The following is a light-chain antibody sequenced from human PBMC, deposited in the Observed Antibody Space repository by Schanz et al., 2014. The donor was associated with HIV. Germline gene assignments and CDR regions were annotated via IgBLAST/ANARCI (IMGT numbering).Light chain of an antibody. J-gene: IGKJ1*01. CDR2: NVF. V-gene: IGKV2-30*02. CDR3: IQATRWPWT. Sequence: DVVMTQSPLSLPVTLGQPASFSCRSSQSPVHSDGNTYLNWFQQRPDQSPRRLIYNVFYRDPEVPDRFSGSGSGYHFTLKINRVEAEDDAIYYCIQATRWPWTFGQGTKVQI. CDR1: QSPVHSDGNTY.